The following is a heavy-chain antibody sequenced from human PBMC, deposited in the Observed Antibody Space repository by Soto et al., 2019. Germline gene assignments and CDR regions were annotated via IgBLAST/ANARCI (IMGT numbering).Heavy chain of an antibody. CDR2: IIPIFGTA. J-gene: IGHJ5*02. CDR1: GGTSSSYA. V-gene: IGHV1-69*13. CDR3: ARGSDYDSSGYYYSWFDP. Sequence: SVKVSCKASGGTSSSYAISWVRQAPGQGLEWMGGIIPIFGTANYAQKFQGRVTITADESTSTAYMELSSLRSEDTAVYYCARGSDYDSSGYYYSWFDPWGQGTLVTVSS. D-gene: IGHD3-22*01.